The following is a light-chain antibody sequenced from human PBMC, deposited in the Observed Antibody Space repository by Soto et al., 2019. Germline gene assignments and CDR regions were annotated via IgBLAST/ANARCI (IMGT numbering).Light chain of an antibody. CDR2: GNN. V-gene: IGLV1-40*01. Sequence: QSVLTQPPSVSGAPGQRVTIPCTGSSSSIGAGYDVHWYQQLPGTAPKLLIYGNNNRPSGVPDRFSGSRSGTSASLDITGLQAEDEADYFCLSYDNSLSSPVLFGGGTKVTVL. CDR1: SSSIGAGYD. J-gene: IGLJ2*01. CDR3: LSYDNSLSSPVL.